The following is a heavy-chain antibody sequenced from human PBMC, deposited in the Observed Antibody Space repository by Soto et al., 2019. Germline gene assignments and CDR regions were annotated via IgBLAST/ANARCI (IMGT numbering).Heavy chain of an antibody. D-gene: IGHD3-10*01. V-gene: IGHV1-69*08. Sequence: QVQLVQSGAEVKKPGSSVKVSCKASGGTFSSYTISWVRQAPGQGLEWMGRIIPIIGIANYAQKFQGRVTITADKSTSTAYMELRSLRSEDTAVYYCARDEVVRGVLTTFSYYYGMDVSGQGTTVTVSS. CDR2: IIPIIGIA. CDR3: ARDEVVRGVLTTFSYYYGMDV. J-gene: IGHJ6*02. CDR1: GGTFSSYT.